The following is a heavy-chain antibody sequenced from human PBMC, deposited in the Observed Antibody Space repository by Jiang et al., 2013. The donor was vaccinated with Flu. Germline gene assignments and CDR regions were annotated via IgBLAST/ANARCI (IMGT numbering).Heavy chain of an antibody. V-gene: IGHV3-30*02. Sequence: XTFSSYGMHWVRQAPGKGLEWVAFIRYDGSNKYYADSVKGRFTISRDNSKNTLYLQMNSLRAEDTAVYYCAKDTTYSSSWYDGLFDYWGQGTLVTVSS. CDR2: IRYDGSNK. CDR1: XTFSSYG. D-gene: IGHD6-13*01. CDR3: AKDTTYSSSWYDGLFDY. J-gene: IGHJ4*02.